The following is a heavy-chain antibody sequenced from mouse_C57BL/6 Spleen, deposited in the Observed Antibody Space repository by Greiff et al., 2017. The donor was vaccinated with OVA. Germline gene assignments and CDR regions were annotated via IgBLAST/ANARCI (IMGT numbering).Heavy chain of an antibody. CDR3: ARHPFYDYGDY. CDR1: GFTFSSYG. J-gene: IGHJ2*01. D-gene: IGHD2-4*01. V-gene: IGHV5-6*01. Sequence: EVQGVESGGDLVKPGGSLKLSCAASGFTFSSYGMSWVRQTPDKRLEWVATISSGGSYTYYPDSVKGRFTISRDNAKNTLYLQMSSLKSEDTAMYYCARHPFYDYGDYWGQGTTLTVSS. CDR2: ISSGGSYT.